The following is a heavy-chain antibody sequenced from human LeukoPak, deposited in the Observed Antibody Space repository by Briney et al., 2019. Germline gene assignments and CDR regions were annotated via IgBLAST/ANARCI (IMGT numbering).Heavy chain of an antibody. CDR3: ARDGVWVGATVDY. Sequence: GGSLRLSCAASGFTFSTYYMHWVRQAPGKGLERVSRITSDGSSTYFADSVKGRFTISRDNAKNTLYLQMNSLRAEDTAVYYCARDGVWVGATVDYWGQGTLVTVSP. CDR2: ITSDGSST. CDR1: GFTFSTYY. J-gene: IGHJ4*02. D-gene: IGHD1-26*01. V-gene: IGHV3-74*01.